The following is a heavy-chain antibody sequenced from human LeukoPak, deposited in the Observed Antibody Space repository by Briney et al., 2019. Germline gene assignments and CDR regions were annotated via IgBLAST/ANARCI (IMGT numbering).Heavy chain of an antibody. J-gene: IGHJ4*02. V-gene: IGHV3-73*01. CDR3: TRPSYDSSVSGVVY. D-gene: IGHD3-22*01. CDR1: GFTFSGSA. CDR2: IRSKANSYAT. Sequence: GGSLRLSCATSGFTFSGSAIHWVRQASGKGLEWVGRIRSKANSYATTDVASVKGRFTISSDDSKNTVYLEMSSLKTEDTAVYYCTRPSYDSSVSGVVYWGQGTLVTVSS.